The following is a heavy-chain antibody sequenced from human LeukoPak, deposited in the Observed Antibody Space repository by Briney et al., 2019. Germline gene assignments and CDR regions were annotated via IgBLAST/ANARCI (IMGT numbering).Heavy chain of an antibody. CDR1: GGSISSYY. Sequence: SETLSLTCTVSGGSISSYYWSWIRQPPGKGLEWIGYIYYSGSTNYNPSLKSRGTISVDTSKNQFSLKLSSVTAADTAVYYCAREYSSGWHDAFDIWGQGTMVTVSS. CDR2: IYYSGST. J-gene: IGHJ3*02. D-gene: IGHD6-19*01. V-gene: IGHV4-59*01. CDR3: AREYSSGWHDAFDI.